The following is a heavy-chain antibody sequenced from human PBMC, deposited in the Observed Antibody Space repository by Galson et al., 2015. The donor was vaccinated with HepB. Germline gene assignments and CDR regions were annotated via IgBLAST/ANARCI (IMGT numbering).Heavy chain of an antibody. CDR2: ITPMFGTP. J-gene: IGHJ5*02. CDR1: GGTFSSDS. V-gene: IGHV1-69*13. D-gene: IGHD4-17*01. Sequence: SVKVSCKASGGTFSSDSFSWVRQAPGKRLEWMGGITPMFGTPNFPQKFQGRVTFTADESTNTVYMELRSLTSEDTAVYYCARELITETTLGWCDHWGQGVLVTVST. CDR3: ARELITETTLGWCDH.